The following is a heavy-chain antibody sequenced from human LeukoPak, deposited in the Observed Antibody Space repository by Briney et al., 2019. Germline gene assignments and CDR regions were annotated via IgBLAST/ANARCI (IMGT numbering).Heavy chain of an antibody. V-gene: IGHV1-2*02. Sequence: ASVKVSCKASGYTFTGYYMHWVRQAPGQGLEWMGWINPNSGGTNYAQKFQGRVTMTRDTSISTAYMELSRLRSDDTAVYYCASCCSSTSCYYYYYYGMDVWGQGTTVTVSS. J-gene: IGHJ6*02. CDR3: ASCCSSTSCYYYYYYGMDV. CDR2: INPNSGGT. D-gene: IGHD2-2*01. CDR1: GYTFTGYY.